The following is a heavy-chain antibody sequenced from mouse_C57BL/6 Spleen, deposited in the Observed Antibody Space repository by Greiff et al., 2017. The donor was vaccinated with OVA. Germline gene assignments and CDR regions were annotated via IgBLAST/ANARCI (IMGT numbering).Heavy chain of an antibody. V-gene: IGHV5-12*01. Sequence: EVKLMESGGGLVQPGGSLKLSCAASGFTFSDYYMYWVRQTPEKRLEWVAYISNGGGSTYYPDTVKGRFTISRDNAKNTLYLQMSRLKSEDTAMYYCARRDYYGSSYVNYAMDYWGQGTSVTVSS. D-gene: IGHD1-1*01. CDR3: ARRDYYGSSYVNYAMDY. CDR2: ISNGGGST. J-gene: IGHJ4*01. CDR1: GFTFSDYY.